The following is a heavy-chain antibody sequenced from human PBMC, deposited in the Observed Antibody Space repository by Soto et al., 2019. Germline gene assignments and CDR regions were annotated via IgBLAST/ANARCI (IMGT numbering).Heavy chain of an antibody. J-gene: IGHJ6*02. CDR1: GFIFSDYY. Sequence: QVQLVESGGGLVQPGGSLRLSCAASGFIFSDYYMTWIRQAPGKGLEWLSCSSNRDRSTYYADSVKDRFVVSKDNAKNLVYLPMNSLRAEDTAVYFCGRAWKIKKFGIISILKGLDVWGQGTTVTVSS. CDR2: SSNRDRST. D-gene: IGHD3-3*02. CDR3: GRAWKIKKFGIISILKGLDV. V-gene: IGHV3-11*01.